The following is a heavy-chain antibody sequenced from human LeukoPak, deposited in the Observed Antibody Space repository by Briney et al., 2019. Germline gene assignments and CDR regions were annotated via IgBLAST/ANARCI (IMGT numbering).Heavy chain of an antibody. CDR3: ARRRIRDYFDY. V-gene: IGHV4-61*01. D-gene: IGHD2-15*01. J-gene: IGHJ4*02. Sequence: PSETLSLTCTVSGGSVISGSSYWNWIRQPPGKGLEWIGYVYYSGSTNYNPSLKSRVTISVDTSKNQFSLKLSSVTAADTAVYYCARRRIRDYFDYWGQGTLVTVSS. CDR2: VYYSGST. CDR1: GGSVISGSSY.